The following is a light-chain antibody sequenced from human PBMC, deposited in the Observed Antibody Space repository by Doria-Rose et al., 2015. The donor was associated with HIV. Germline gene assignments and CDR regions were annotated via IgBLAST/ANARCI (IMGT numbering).Light chain of an antibody. Sequence: TPSPGTLSLSPGERATLSCRASQSFSSTYLAWYQQTPGQAPSLLIYDGSTRATGIPDRFSASGSGTDFTLTINRLEPEDFALYYCHQYGTSWTFGQGTEVEI. CDR2: DGS. CDR3: HQYGTSWT. J-gene: IGKJ1*01. V-gene: IGKV3-20*01. CDR1: QSFSSTY.